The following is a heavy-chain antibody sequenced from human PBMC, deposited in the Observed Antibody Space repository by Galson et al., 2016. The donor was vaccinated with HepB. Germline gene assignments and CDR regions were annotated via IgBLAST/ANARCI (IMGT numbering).Heavy chain of an antibody. Sequence: SLRLSCAASGFTFRIYHMTWVRQAPGKGLEWVSAISSGGSTYYADTVKGRFSISRDNSKNILYLQMNSLRIEDRAVDYCARRDGHMQPAYYWGQGTLVTVSS. D-gene: IGHD5-24*01. J-gene: IGHJ4*02. CDR3: ARRDGHMQPAYY. CDR1: GFTFRIYH. CDR2: ISSGGST. V-gene: IGHV3-23*01.